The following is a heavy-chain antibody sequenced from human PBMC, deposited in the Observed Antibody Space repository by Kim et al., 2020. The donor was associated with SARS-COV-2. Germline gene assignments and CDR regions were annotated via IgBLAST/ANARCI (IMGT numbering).Heavy chain of an antibody. Sequence: ASVKVSCKASGYTFTGYYIHWVRQAPGQGLEWMGWINPNSGGTNYAQKFQGRVTMTRDTSISTAYMEVSRLRSDDTAVYYCARYRIAATGYGMDVWGQGTTVTVSS. V-gene: IGHV1-2*02. CDR3: ARYRIAATGYGMDV. CDR1: GYTFTGYY. D-gene: IGHD6-13*01. CDR2: INPNSGGT. J-gene: IGHJ6*02.